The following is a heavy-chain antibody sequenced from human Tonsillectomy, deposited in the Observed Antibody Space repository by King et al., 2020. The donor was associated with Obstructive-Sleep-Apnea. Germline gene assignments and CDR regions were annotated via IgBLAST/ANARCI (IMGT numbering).Heavy chain of an antibody. CDR3: SRDMSAYDSTSPAY. D-gene: IGHD3-10*01. Sequence: QLVQSGAEVKKPGASVKVSCKASGYTFTGYYIHWVRQAPGQGLEWMGWISPNSGATQYAQKFQDRVTTTRDTSISTAYMYLSRLRSDDTAIYYCSRDMSAYDSTSPAYWGQGTLVTVSS. V-gene: IGHV1-2*02. CDR2: ISPNSGAT. CDR1: GYTFTGYY. J-gene: IGHJ4*02.